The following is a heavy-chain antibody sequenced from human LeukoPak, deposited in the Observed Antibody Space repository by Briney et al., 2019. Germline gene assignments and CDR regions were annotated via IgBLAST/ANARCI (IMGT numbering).Heavy chain of an antibody. CDR2: IHHSGST. CDR3: AVPPTYYYGSGSSSDDHYFDY. V-gene: IGHV4-34*01. J-gene: IGHJ4*02. Sequence: SETLSLTCAVYGGSFSGHYWGWIRQPPGKGLEWIGEIHHSGSTQYNPSLKSRVTISLDTSKNQFSLSLTSVTAADTAVYYCAVPPTYYYGSGSSSDDHYFDYWGQGTLVTVSS. D-gene: IGHD3-10*01. CDR1: GGSFSGHY.